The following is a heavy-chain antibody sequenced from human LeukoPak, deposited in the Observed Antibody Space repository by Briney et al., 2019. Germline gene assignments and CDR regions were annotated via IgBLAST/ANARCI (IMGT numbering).Heavy chain of an antibody. CDR3: AKGVGASYYFDY. V-gene: IGHV3-23*01. CDR1: GFTFSSCV. Sequence: GGSLRLSCAASGFTFSSCVMNWVRRAPGKGLEWVSAISGSGGSTSYADSVKGRFTISRDNSKSTLYLQMNSLRAEDTAVYYCAKGVGASYYFDYWGQGTLVTVSS. CDR2: ISGSGGST. J-gene: IGHJ4*02. D-gene: IGHD1-26*01.